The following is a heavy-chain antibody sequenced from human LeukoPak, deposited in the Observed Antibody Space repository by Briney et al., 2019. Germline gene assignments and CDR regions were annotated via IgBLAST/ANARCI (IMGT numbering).Heavy chain of an antibody. CDR3: ARDLPKQWLARRGYFDY. Sequence: ASVKVSCKASGYTFTGYYMRWVRQAPGQGLEWMGWINPNSGGTNYAQKFQGRVTMTRDTSISTAYMELSRLGSDDTAVYYCARDLPKQWLARRGYFDYWGQGTLVTVSS. D-gene: IGHD6-19*01. V-gene: IGHV1-2*02. CDR1: GYTFTGYY. CDR2: INPNSGGT. J-gene: IGHJ4*02.